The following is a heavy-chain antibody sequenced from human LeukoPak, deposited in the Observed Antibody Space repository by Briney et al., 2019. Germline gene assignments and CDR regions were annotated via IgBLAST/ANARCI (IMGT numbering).Heavy chain of an antibody. CDR1: GGSLTSTNW. Sequence: PSGTLSHTCGVPGGSLTSTNWCSGVRQPPGQGLDWIGEDSLSGLINSNPSLSRRVIMALDTSNNHLSLNRTSVTAADTAVYYCARENGAFSPFGYWGQGTLVTVPS. CDR2: DSLSGLI. V-gene: IGHV4-4*02. D-gene: IGHD2-8*01. CDR3: ARENGAFSPFGY. J-gene: IGHJ4*02.